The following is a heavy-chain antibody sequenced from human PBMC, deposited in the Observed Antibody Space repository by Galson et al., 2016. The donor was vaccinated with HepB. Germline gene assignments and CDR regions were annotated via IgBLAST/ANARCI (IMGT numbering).Heavy chain of an antibody. J-gene: IGHJ6*02. Sequence: SETLSLTCAVFGESFSGYSWTWVRQPPGKGLEWIGDISDSGTMKYNPSLQGRVTMSVDTSKDQFSLNLGSVTAADTAVYFCARGIKISLVRGELGHYGMDVWGQGTTVTVSS. CDR3: ARGIKISLVRGELGHYGMDV. CDR1: GESFSGYS. D-gene: IGHD3-10*01. CDR2: ISDSGTM. V-gene: IGHV4-34*01.